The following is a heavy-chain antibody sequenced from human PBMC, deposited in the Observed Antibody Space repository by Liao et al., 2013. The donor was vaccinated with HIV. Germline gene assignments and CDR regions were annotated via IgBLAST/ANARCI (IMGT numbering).Heavy chain of an antibody. D-gene: IGHD6-13*01. V-gene: IGHV4-61*02. CDR1: NGSISSGSYY. Sequence: QVQLQESGPGLVKPSETLSLTCTVSNGSISSGSYYWSWIRQPAGKGLEWIGRIYTTGGTNYNPSLKSRITISVDTPKNQFSLKLNSVTAADTAVYYCASERAAAVAEYVQHWGQGTLVTVSS. J-gene: IGHJ1*01. CDR3: ASERAAAVAEYVQH. CDR2: IYTTGGT.